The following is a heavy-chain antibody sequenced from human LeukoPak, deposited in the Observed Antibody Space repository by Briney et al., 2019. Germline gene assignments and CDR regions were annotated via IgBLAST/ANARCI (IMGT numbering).Heavy chain of an antibody. CDR2: IGTGGDT. CDR3: ARWGTTGFWAFDI. CDR1: GFTLSGYD. V-gene: IGHV3-13*04. Sequence: GGSLRLSCAASGFTLSGYDMHWVRHATGKGLEWVSAIGTGGDTYYPDSVKGRFTISRENGKNSLYLQMNSLRAGDTPVYYCARWGTTGFWAFDISGQGTMVTVSS. D-gene: IGHD3-16*01. J-gene: IGHJ3*02.